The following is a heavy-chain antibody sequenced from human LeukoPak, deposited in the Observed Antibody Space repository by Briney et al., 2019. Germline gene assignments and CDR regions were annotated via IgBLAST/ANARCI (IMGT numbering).Heavy chain of an antibody. J-gene: IGHJ2*01. CDR1: GFTFSSYG. CDR3: AKDKTNWYFGL. V-gene: IGHV3-23*01. CDR2: ITISGDNT. Sequence: GGSLRLSCAASGFTFSSYGMSWVRQAPGKGLEWVSAITISGDNTWHADSVKGRFTISRDNSKNTLYLQMNSLRVEDTAIYYCAKDKTNWYFGLWGRGTLVTVSS.